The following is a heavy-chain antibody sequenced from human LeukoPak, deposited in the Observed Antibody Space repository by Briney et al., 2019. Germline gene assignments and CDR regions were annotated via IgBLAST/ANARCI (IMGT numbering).Heavy chain of an antibody. Sequence: SETLSLTCTVSGGSISSGGYYWSWIRQHPGKGLEWIGYIYYSGSTYYNPSLKSRVTISVDTSKNQFSLKLSSVTAADTAVYYCAREPPVGATWAYYYGMDVWGQGTTVTVSS. CDR2: IYYSGST. CDR1: GGSISSGGYY. V-gene: IGHV4-31*03. D-gene: IGHD1-26*01. J-gene: IGHJ6*02. CDR3: AREPPVGATWAYYYGMDV.